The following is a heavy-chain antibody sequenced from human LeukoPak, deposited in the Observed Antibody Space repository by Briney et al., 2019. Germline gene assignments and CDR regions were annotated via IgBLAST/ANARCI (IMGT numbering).Heavy chain of an antibody. CDR3: ARGPYYDSSGLY. D-gene: IGHD3-22*01. CDR1: GGSFSGYY. J-gene: IGHJ4*02. Sequence: SETLSLTCAVYGGSFSGYYWSWIRQPPGKGLEWIGEINHSGSTNYNPSLKSRVTISVDTSKNQFSLKLSSVTTADTAVYYCARGPYYDSSGLYWGQGTLVTVSS. CDR2: INHSGST. V-gene: IGHV4-34*01.